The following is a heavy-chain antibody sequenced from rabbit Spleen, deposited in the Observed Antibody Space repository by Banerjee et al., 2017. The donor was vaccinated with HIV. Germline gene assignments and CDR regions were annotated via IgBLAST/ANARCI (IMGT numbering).Heavy chain of an antibody. D-gene: IGHD6-1*01. Sequence: QVKETGGGLVQPGGSLTLSCKASGFDFRRYYLSWVRQAPGKGLEWIGIIDVGEGNTDYASWVNGRFTISSDNAQNTVDLQMSGLTAADTATYFCARAGYAGYGYAIDLWGPGTLVTV. CDR3: ARAGYAGYGYAIDL. CDR1: GFDFRRYY. CDR2: IDVGEGNT. J-gene: IGHJ4*01. V-gene: IGHV1S7*01.